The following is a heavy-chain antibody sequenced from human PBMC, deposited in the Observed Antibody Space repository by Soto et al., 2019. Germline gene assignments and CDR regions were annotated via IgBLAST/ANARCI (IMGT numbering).Heavy chain of an antibody. Sequence: PSETLSLTRAVYGGSFSGYYWSWIRQPPGKGLEWIGEINHSGSTNYNPSLKSRVTISVDTSKNQFSLKLSSVTAADTAVYYCATSPRWLGEGSGGLDVWGLGATVTVSS. J-gene: IGHJ6*02. CDR3: ATSPRWLGEGSGGLDV. CDR2: INHSGST. D-gene: IGHD3-10*01. CDR1: GGSFSGYY. V-gene: IGHV4-34*01.